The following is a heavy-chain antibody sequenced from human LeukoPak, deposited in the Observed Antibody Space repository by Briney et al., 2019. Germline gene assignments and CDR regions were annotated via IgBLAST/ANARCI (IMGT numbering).Heavy chain of an antibody. V-gene: IGHV3-15*01. D-gene: IGHD5-24*01. CDR3: TTDTRKDGCSPSLAY. J-gene: IGHJ4*02. CDR2: IKGKTDGGTI. Sequence: GGSLRLSCAASGFTFSNAWMSWVRQAPGKGREWVARIKGKTDGGTIEYATPVKGRFTISRDDSENTLYLQMSSLKAEDTALYHCTTDTRKDGCSPSLAYWGQGTLVTVSS. CDR1: GFTFSNAW.